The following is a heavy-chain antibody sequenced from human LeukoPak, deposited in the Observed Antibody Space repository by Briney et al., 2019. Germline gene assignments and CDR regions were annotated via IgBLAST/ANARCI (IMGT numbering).Heavy chain of an antibody. J-gene: IGHJ4*02. CDR1: GGSISSYY. CDR3: ARARWEDTSGDYFDY. Sequence: SETLSLTCTVSGGSISSYYWSWIRQPAGRGLEWIGRIYTSGSTTYNPSLKSRVTISVDTSKNQFSLKLSSVTAADTAVYYCARARWEDTSGDYFDYWGQGTLVTVSS. D-gene: IGHD1-26*01. V-gene: IGHV4-4*07. CDR2: IYTSGST.